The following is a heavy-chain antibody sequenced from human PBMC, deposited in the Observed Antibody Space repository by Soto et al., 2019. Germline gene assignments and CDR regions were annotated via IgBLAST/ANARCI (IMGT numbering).Heavy chain of an antibody. CDR1: GVSITSNSYY. CDR2: MYYSGST. V-gene: IGHV4-39*02. CDR3: AREDFYYGMDV. J-gene: IGHJ6*02. D-gene: IGHD3-3*01. Sequence: QVQLQESGPGLVKPSETLSLTCTVSGVSITSNSYYWGWIRQPPGMGLEWIGSMYYSGSTYYNPSLKSRVAISIETSKNQLSLKLSSVTAADTAVYYCAREDFYYGMDVWGQGTTVTVSS.